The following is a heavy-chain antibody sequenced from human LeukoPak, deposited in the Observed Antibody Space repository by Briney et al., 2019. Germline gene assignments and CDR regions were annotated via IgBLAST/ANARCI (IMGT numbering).Heavy chain of an antibody. D-gene: IGHD3-10*02. CDR1: GGSISSYY. J-gene: IGHJ3*02. CDR2: IYTSGST. Sequence: SETLSLTCTVSGGSISSYYWSWVRQPAGKGLEWIGRIYTSGSTTYNPSLTSRVTTLVDTYTNQSSLMLSTVTTAYTAAFYYGRVVHQMTHGSFDIWGQARMVTVSS. CDR3: GRVVHQMTHGSFDI. V-gene: IGHV4-4*07.